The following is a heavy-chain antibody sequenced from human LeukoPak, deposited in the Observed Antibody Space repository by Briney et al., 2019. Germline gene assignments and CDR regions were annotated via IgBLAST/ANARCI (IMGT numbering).Heavy chain of an antibody. D-gene: IGHD3-9*01. CDR3: ARDLTNDILTGLYY. CDR2: IIPIFGTA. V-gene: IGHV1-69*05. Sequence: SVKVSCKASGGTFSSYAISWVRQAPGQGLEWMGRIIPIFGTANYAQKFQGRVTITTDESTSTAYMELSSLRSEDTAVYYCARDLTNDILTGLYYWGQGTLVTVSS. CDR1: GGTFSSYA. J-gene: IGHJ4*02.